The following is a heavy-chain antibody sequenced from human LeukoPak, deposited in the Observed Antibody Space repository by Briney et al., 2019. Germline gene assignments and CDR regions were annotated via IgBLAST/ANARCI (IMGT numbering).Heavy chain of an antibody. CDR1: GGSISDYF. CDR2: MHHSGSA. V-gene: IGHV4-59*01. D-gene: IGHD1-26*01. CDR3: ARDSPFEWDVFGDSFDV. Sequence: SETLSLTCSVSGGSISDYFWSWVRQSPGKGLEWIGFMHHSGSANSNPSLRSRVSISMDTSKNQFSLQLTSATAADTAVYYCARDSPFEWDVFGDSFDVRGQGTAVTVSS. J-gene: IGHJ3*01.